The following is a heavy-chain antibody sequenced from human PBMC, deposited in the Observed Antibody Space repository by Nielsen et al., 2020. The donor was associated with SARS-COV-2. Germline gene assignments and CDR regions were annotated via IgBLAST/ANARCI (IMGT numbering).Heavy chain of an antibody. CDR3: AREYFDTDGYSLYGMDV. CDR1: GFTFNNYA. CDR2: ISNDGSNK. J-gene: IGHJ6*02. D-gene: IGHD3-22*01. V-gene: IGHV3-30-3*01. Sequence: SCAASGFTFNNYAMQWVRQSPGKGLEWVSIISNDGSNKFYSDSVKGRYTVSRDNSRNTLYLQMNSLRVGDTAIYYCAREYFDTDGYSLYGMDVWGQGTTVTVSS.